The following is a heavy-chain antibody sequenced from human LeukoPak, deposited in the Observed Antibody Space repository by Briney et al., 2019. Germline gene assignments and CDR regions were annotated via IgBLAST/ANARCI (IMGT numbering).Heavy chain of an antibody. CDR1: GFTFSSYG. J-gene: IGHJ5*02. CDR3: ARNGRLLRYFDWSIDWFDP. CDR2: IWYDGSNK. Sequence: GGSLRLSRAASGFTFSSYGMHWVRQAPGKGLEWVAVIWYDGSNKYYADSVKGRFTISRDNSKNTLYLQMNSLRAEDTAVYYCARNGRLLRYFDWSIDWFDPWGQGTLVTVSS. V-gene: IGHV3-33*01. D-gene: IGHD3-9*01.